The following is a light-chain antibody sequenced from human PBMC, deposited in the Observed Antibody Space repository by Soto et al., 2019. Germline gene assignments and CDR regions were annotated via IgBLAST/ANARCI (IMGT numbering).Light chain of an antibody. J-gene: IGKJ1*01. CDR2: AAS. CDR3: LQHNSYPVT. Sequence: IQLTQSPSSLSASVGDRVTITCRASQGISSYLAWYQQKPGKAPKLLIYAASTLQGGVPSRFSGSGSGTEFTLTISSLQPEDFATYYCLQHNSYPVTFGQGTKVDIK. V-gene: IGKV1-9*01. CDR1: QGISSY.